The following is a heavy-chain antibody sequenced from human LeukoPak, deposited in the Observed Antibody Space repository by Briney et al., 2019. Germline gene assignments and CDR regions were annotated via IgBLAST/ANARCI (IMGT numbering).Heavy chain of an antibody. J-gene: IGHJ4*01. CDR2: IIPIFGTA. D-gene: IGHD2-2*01. V-gene: IGHV1-69*05. CDR1: GGTFSSYA. CDR3: ARGYCSSTSCLSPFDY. Sequence: SVKVSCKASGGTFSSYAISWVRQAPGQGLEWMGRIIPIFGTANYAQKFQGRVTITTDESTSTAYMELSSLRSEDTAVYYCARGYCSSTSCLSPFDYWGQEPWSPSPQ.